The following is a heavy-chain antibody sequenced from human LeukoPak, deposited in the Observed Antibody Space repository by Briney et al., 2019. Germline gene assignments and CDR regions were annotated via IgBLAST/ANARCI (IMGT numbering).Heavy chain of an antibody. CDR1: GFTFSSYA. D-gene: IGHD4-23*01. V-gene: IGHV3-23*01. CDR2: ISGSGGST. Sequence: GGSLRLSCAASGFTFSSYAMSWVRQAPGKGLEWVSAISGSGGSTYYADSVKGRFTISRDNSKNTLYLQMNSLRAEGTAVYYCAKDGLPLRWNYWGQGTLVTVSS. CDR3: AKDGLPLRWNY. J-gene: IGHJ4*02.